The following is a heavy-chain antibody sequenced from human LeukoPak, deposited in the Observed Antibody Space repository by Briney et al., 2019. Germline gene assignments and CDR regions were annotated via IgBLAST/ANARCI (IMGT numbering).Heavy chain of an antibody. V-gene: IGHV3-23*01. J-gene: IGHJ4*02. CDR1: GFTFSSYA. CDR2: ISGSGGST. D-gene: IGHD2-2*01. Sequence: GGSLRLSCAASGFTFSSYAMSWVRQAPGKELEWVSAISGSGGSTYYADSVKGRFTISRDNAKNTLSLQMSSLRAEDTAVYYCARLRVVVPAAIEFWGQGTLVTVSS. CDR3: ARLRVVVPAAIEF.